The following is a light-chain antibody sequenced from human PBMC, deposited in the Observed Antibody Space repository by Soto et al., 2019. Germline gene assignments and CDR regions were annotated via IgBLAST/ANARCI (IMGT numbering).Light chain of an antibody. J-gene: IGKJ1*01. CDR2: AAS. Sequence: AIQMTQSPSSLSASVGDRVTITCRASRDIGNDLGWYQQKPAKAPKHLIFAASNLQSGVPSRFSGGGSGTDFTLTISSLQADDFATYYCLQHFNFSWTFGQGTKVE. CDR1: RDIGND. CDR3: LQHFNFSWT. V-gene: IGKV1-6*01.